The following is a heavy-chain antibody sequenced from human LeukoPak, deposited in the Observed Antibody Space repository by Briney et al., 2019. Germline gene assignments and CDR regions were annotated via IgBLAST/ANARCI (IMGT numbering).Heavy chain of an antibody. CDR3: TIVESCGGDCYP. V-gene: IGHV3-73*01. D-gene: IGHD2-21*02. CDR1: GFTFSGSA. Sequence: GGSLKLSCAASGFTFSGSAMHGVRQASGKGLEWVGRIRSKAHSYATAYAASVKGRFTISRDDSKNTAYLQMNSLKTEDTAVYYCTIVESCGGDCYPWGQGTLVTVSS. J-gene: IGHJ5*02. CDR2: IRSKAHSYAT.